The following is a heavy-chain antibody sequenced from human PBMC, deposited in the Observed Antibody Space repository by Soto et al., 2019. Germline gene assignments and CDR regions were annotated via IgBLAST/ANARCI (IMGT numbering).Heavy chain of an antibody. CDR2: INNDGSDT. J-gene: IGHJ4*02. D-gene: IGHD4-17*01. CDR1: GFTFSSYW. CDR3: ARALYGGNFLGY. Sequence: GGSLRLSCATSGFTFSSYWMHWVRQAPGKGLVWVSRINNDGSDTSYADSVKGRFTISRDNARNTLYLQMNTLRAEDTAVYYCARALYGGNFLGYWGQGT. V-gene: IGHV3-74*01.